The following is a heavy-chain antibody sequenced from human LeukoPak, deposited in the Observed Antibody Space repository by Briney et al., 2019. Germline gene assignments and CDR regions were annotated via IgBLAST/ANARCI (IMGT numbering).Heavy chain of an antibody. CDR2: IIPIFGKA. J-gene: IGHJ4*02. CDR1: GGTFSSYA. CDR3: ARDRLVGASTCFAY. Sequence: SVKVSCKASGGTFSSYAINWVRQAPGQGLEWMGGIIPIFGKAKYAQKFQDRVTITADESTSTAYMELSSLRSEDTAVYYCARDRLVGASTCFAYWGQGTLVTVSS. D-gene: IGHD1-26*01. V-gene: IGHV1-69*13.